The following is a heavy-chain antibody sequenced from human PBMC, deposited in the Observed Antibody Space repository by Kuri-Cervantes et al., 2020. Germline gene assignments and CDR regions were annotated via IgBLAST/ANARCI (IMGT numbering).Heavy chain of an antibody. CDR2: IYYSGST. J-gene: IGHJ5*02. CDR1: GGSISSGGYY. Sequence: LRLSCTVSGGSISSGGYYWSWIRQHPGKGLEWIGYIYYSGSTYYNPSLKSRVTISVDTSKNQFSLKLSSVTAADTAVYYCARDSAVPAALYSSGWYFSGFDPWGQGTLVTVSS. CDR3: ARDSAVPAALYSSGWYFSGFDP. D-gene: IGHD6-19*01. V-gene: IGHV4-31*03.